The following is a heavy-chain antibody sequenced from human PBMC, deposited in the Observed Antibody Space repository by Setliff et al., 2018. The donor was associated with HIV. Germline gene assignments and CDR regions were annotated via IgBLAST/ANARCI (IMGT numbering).Heavy chain of an antibody. Sequence: GASVKVSCKTFGYYFTAYQMHWVRQAPGQGLEWLGWVNPNSGDAIYAQNFQGRVTMTRDTSINAAYMELRGLRSDDTAVYYCARNFGLSPSGKYYYYYGMDIWGQGTTVTVSS. J-gene: IGHJ6*02. V-gene: IGHV1-2*02. CDR2: VNPNSGDA. D-gene: IGHD3-10*01. CDR3: ARNFGLSPSGKYYYYYGMDI. CDR1: GYYFTAYQ.